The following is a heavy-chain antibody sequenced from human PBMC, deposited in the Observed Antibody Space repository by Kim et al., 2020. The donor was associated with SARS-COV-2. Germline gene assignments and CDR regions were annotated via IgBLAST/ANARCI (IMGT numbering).Heavy chain of an antibody. Sequence: SVKVSCKASGGTFSSYAISWVRQAPGQGLEWMGGIIPIFGTANYAQKFQGRVTITADESTSTAYMELSSLRSEDTAVYYCATLEGDYYGSGSYQYYYGMDVWGQGTTVTVSS. CDR1: GGTFSSYA. J-gene: IGHJ6*02. CDR3: ATLEGDYYGSGSYQYYYGMDV. D-gene: IGHD3-10*01. V-gene: IGHV1-69*13. CDR2: IIPIFGTA.